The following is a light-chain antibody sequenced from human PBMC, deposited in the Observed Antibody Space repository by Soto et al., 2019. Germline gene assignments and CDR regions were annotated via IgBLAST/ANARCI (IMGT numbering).Light chain of an antibody. CDR1: QGVSSH. Sequence: DIQMTQSPSTVSASVGDRVTITCRASQGVSSHLAWHQQRPGKAPKLLIYEVSTLQSGVPSRFSGSGSGTDFTLTISSLQPEDFATYYCQHLNSYPITFGQGTRLEIK. J-gene: IGKJ5*01. CDR2: EVS. CDR3: QHLNSYPIT. V-gene: IGKV1-9*01.